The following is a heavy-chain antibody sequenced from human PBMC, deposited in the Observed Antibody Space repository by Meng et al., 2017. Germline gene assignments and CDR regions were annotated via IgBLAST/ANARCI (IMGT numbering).Heavy chain of an antibody. Sequence: QVQLQESGPRLVRTSQTLSLNCPVSGASISSAVFWIWIRQPPGKDLEWIGYISYSGATHYNPSLKSRLTISVDTAKNQFSLSLSSVTAADTAVYYCARVVGDCASCYKGWFDPWGQGTLVTVSS. J-gene: IGHJ5*02. V-gene: IGHV4-30-4*01. CDR3: ARVVGDCASCYKGWFDP. CDR1: GASISSAVF. CDR2: ISYSGAT. D-gene: IGHD2-2*02.